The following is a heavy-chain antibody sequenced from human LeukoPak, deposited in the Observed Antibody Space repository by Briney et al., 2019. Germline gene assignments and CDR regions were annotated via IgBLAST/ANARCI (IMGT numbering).Heavy chain of an antibody. J-gene: IGHJ5*02. CDR2: IIPILGIA. V-gene: IGHV1-69*04. D-gene: IGHD3-22*01. CDR3: ARGPYDSSGYWDYNWFDP. CDR1: GGTFSSYA. Sequence: ASVKVSCKASGGTFSSYAISWVRQAPGQGLEWMGRIIPILGIANYAQKFQGRVTITADKSTSTAYMELSSLRSEDTAVYYCARGPYDSSGYWDYNWFDPWGQGTLVTVSS.